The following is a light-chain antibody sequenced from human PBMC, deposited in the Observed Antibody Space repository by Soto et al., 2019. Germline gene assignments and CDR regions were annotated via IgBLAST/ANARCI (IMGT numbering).Light chain of an antibody. J-gene: IGKJ1*01. V-gene: IGKV3-20*01. CDR2: DTS. CDR1: QSVSIH. CDR3: QQYGSSGT. Sequence: VMTQSPGTLSVSLGERATLSCRASQSVSIHLAWYQQKPGQAPRLLIYDTSTRATGIPARFSGSGSGTDFTLTISRLEPEDFAVYYCQQYGSSGTFGQGTKVDIK.